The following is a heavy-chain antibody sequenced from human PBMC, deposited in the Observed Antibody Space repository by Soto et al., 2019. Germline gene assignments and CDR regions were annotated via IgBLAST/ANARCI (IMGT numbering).Heavy chain of an antibody. V-gene: IGHV4-59*11. D-gene: IGHD2-8*01. Sequence: QVQLQESGPGLVKPSETLSLTCTVSGGSISSLYWSWLRQSPGKGLEWIGYIYYRGTTNYNPSLKSRVTISVDTSKSQFSLKLSSVTAADTAVYYCARFMGVSTRPSAYYFASWGQGTLVTVSS. CDR3: ARFMGVSTRPSAYYFAS. CDR1: GGSISSLY. J-gene: IGHJ4*02. CDR2: IYYRGTT.